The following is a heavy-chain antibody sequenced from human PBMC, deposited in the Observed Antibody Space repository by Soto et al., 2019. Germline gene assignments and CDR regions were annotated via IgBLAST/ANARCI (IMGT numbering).Heavy chain of an antibody. D-gene: IGHD6-19*01. CDR3: ARDIAVAGAGDFDY. V-gene: IGHV1-8*02. CDR2: MNPNSGNT. Sequence: ASVKVSCKASGYTFTGYYMHWVRQAPGQGLEWMGWMNPNSGNTGYAQKFQGRVTMTRNTSISTAYMELSSLRSEDTAVYYCARDIAVAGAGDFDYWGQGTLVPVSS. J-gene: IGHJ4*02. CDR1: GYTFTGYY.